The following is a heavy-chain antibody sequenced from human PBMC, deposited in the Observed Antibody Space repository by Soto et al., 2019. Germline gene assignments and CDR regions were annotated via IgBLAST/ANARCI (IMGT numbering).Heavy chain of an antibody. CDR1: GYTFTSYD. Sequence: QVQLVQSGAEVKKPGASVKVSCKASGYTFTSYDINGVRQATGQGLEWMGWMNPNSWNTGYAQKFQGSVTMTRNTPISTAYMELSSLRSEDTAVYYFARRRELLDSYYYMGVWSKGTTVTVSS. J-gene: IGHJ6*03. V-gene: IGHV1-8*01. CDR2: MNPNSWNT. D-gene: IGHD1-7*01. CDR3: ARRRELLDSYYYMGV.